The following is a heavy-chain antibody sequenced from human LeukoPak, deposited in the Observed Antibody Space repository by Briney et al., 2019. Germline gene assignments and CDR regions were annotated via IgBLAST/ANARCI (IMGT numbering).Heavy chain of an antibody. CDR3: AKGLYGDTFLNWFDP. Sequence: GGSLRLSCAASGFTVSNNYMSWVRQAPGKGLEWVADISYDGGKKYYADSVKGRFTISRDNSKNTVFLQMNSLRAEDTAVYYCAKGLYGDTFLNWFDPWGQGTLVTVSS. J-gene: IGHJ5*02. D-gene: IGHD2-21*01. V-gene: IGHV3-30*18. CDR1: GFTVSNNY. CDR2: ISYDGGKK.